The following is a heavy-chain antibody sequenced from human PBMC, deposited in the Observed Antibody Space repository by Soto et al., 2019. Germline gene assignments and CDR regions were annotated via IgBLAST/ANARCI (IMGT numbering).Heavy chain of an antibody. CDR2: VTDTGGST. D-gene: IGHD2-21*02. V-gene: IGHV3-23*01. Sequence: GGSLRLSCAASGFNFYAYAMTWVRQAPGKGLEWVSAVTDTGGSTYYADSVKGRFTISRDNSKNTLYLQMNSLRAEDTAVYYCARDMLVVTFLFDYWGQGTLVTVSS. CDR3: ARDMLVVTFLFDY. J-gene: IGHJ4*02. CDR1: GFNFYAYA.